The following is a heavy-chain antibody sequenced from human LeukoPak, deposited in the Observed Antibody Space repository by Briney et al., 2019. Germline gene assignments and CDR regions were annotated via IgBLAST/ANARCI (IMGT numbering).Heavy chain of an antibody. D-gene: IGHD6-19*01. Sequence: SETLPLTCTVSGGPISSYYWSWIRQPPGKGLEWIGYIYYSGSTNYNPSLKSRVTISVDTSKNQFSLKLSSVTAADTAVYYCARSIAVAGTFPWRRPHNWFDPWGQGTLVTVSS. V-gene: IGHV4-59*01. CDR1: GGPISSYY. CDR2: IYYSGST. CDR3: ARSIAVAGTFPWRRPHNWFDP. J-gene: IGHJ5*02.